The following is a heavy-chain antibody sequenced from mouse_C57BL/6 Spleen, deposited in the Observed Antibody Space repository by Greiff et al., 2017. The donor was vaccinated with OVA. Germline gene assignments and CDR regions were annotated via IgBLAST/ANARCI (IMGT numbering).Heavy chain of an antibody. V-gene: IGHV1-61*01. J-gene: IGHJ3*01. CDR1: GYTFTSYW. CDR2: IYPSDSET. Sequence: QVQLKQPGTELVRPGSSVKLSCKASGYTFTSYWMDWVKQRPGQGLEWIGNIYPSDSETHYNQKFKDKATLTVDKSSSTAYMQLSSLTSEDSAVYYCARSNGCFAYWGQGTLVTVSA. CDR3: ARSNGCFAY.